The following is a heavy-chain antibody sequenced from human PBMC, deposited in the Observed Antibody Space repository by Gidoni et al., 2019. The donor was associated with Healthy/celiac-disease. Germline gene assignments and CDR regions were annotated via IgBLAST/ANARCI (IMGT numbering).Heavy chain of an antibody. CDR3: ARGKQQLVRGGVWFDP. CDR1: GGSISSSSYY. CDR2: IYYSGST. V-gene: IGHV4-39*07. D-gene: IGHD6-13*01. J-gene: IGHJ5*02. Sequence: QLQLQESGPGLVKPSETLSLTCTVSGGSISSSSYYWGWIRQPPGKGLEWIGSIYYSGSTYYNPSLKSRFTISVDTSKNQLSLKLSSVTAADTAVYYCARGKQQLVRGGVWFDPWGQGTLVTVSS.